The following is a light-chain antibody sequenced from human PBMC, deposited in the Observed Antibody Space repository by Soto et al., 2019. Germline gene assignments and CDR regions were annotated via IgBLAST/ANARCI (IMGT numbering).Light chain of an antibody. CDR3: QQSYSPPYT. Sequence: EIVLTQSPATLSLSPGERATLSCRASQSVSRYLAWYQQKPGQAPRLLIYDASNRATGIPARFSGSGSGTDFTLTISSLEPEDFATYSCQQSYSPPYTFGQGTTLDIK. CDR1: QSVSRY. V-gene: IGKV3-11*01. J-gene: IGKJ2*01. CDR2: DAS.